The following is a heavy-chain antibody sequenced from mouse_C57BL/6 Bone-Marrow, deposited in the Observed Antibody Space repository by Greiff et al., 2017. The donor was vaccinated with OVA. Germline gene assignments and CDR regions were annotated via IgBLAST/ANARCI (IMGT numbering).Heavy chain of an antibody. CDR1: GYTFTSYW. Sequence: VKLQESGAELAKPGASVKLSCKASGYTFTSYWMHWVKQRPGQGLEWIGYINPSSGYTKYNQKFKDKATSPADKSSSTAYMQLSSLTYEDSAVYYCARKAYYRDYAMDYWGQGTSVTVSS. J-gene: IGHJ4*01. CDR2: INPSSGYT. D-gene: IGHD2-14*01. CDR3: ARKAYYRDYAMDY. V-gene: IGHV1-7*01.